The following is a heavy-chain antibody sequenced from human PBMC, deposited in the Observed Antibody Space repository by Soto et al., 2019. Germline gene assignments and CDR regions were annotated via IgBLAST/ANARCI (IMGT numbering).Heavy chain of an antibody. CDR3: ARLMIAAAEVWFDP. Sequence: ASVKVSCKASGYTFTSYGISWVRQAPGQGLEWMGWISAYNGNTNYAQKLQGRVTMTTDTSTSTAYMELRSLRSDDTAVYYCARLMIAAAEVWFDPWGQGTLVTISS. CDR2: ISAYNGNT. D-gene: IGHD6-13*01. V-gene: IGHV1-18*01. CDR1: GYTFTSYG. J-gene: IGHJ5*02.